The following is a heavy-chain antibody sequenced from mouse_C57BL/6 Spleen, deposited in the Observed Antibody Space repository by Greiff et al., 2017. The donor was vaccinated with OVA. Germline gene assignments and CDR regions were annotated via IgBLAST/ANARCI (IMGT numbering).Heavy chain of an antibody. CDR1: VFSLSTFGMG. V-gene: IGHV8-9*01. D-gene: IGHD2-12*01. CDR3: ARREDYSEGDYYAMGY. CDR2: IYWDEDK. J-gene: IGHJ4*01. Sequence: QVTLKVSGPGILQPSQTLSLTCSFSVFSLSTFGMGVSWIRQPSGKGLEWLAHIYWDEDKHYKPSLKSRLTISKDTSNNQVFLKITTVDTADTATYYSARREDYSEGDYYAMGYWGQGTSVTVSS.